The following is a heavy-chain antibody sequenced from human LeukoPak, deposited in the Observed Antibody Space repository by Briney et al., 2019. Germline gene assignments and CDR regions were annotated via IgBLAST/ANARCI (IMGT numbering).Heavy chain of an antibody. Sequence: HPGGSLRLSCAPPGFTFSSYAISWVGQAPGKGLGWVSAVSDSGSSTYYADSVKGRFTISRDKSKNTLYLQMNSLRADDTAVYYCAKQDIRSSGWYDWGQGTLVTVSS. J-gene: IGHJ4*02. CDR2: VSDSGSST. V-gene: IGHV3-23*01. D-gene: IGHD6-13*01. CDR1: GFTFSSYA. CDR3: AKQDIRSSGWYD.